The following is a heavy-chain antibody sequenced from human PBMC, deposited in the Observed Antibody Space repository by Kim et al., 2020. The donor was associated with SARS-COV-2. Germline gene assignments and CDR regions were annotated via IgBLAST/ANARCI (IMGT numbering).Heavy chain of an antibody. J-gene: IGHJ6*02. D-gene: IGHD3-16*02. CDR3: AREGVLPFGGIIVGNGMDV. CDR1: GFTVSSNY. Sequence: GGSLRLSCAASGFTVSSNYMSWVRRAPGKGLEWVSVIYSGGSTYYADSVKGRFTISRDNSKNTLYLQMNSLRAEDTAVYYCAREGVLPFGGIIVGNGMDVWGQGHTVTVSS. V-gene: IGHV3-53*01. CDR2: IYSGGST.